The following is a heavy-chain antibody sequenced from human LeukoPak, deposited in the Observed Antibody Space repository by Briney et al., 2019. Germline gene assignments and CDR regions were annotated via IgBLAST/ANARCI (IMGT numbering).Heavy chain of an antibody. CDR2: MNPNSGNT. D-gene: IGHD3-22*01. V-gene: IGHV1-8*02. CDR3: ARGGYNSYYYYYYMDV. Sequence: ASVKVSCKASGYTFTNYDINWVRQATGQGLEWMGWMNPNSGNTGYAQKFQGRVTMTRNTSISTAYMELSSLRSEDTAVYYCARGGYNSYYYYYYMDVWGKGTTVTISS. J-gene: IGHJ6*03. CDR1: GYTFTNYD.